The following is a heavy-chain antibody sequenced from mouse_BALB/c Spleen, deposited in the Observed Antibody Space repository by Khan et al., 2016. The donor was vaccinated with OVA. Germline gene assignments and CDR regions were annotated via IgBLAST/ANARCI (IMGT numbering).Heavy chain of an antibody. Sequence: VQLKESGPGLVAPSQSLSITCTISGFSLTNYGIHWVRQPPGKGLEWLVVIWSDGSTTYNSALKSRLTISKDNSKSQVFLKMNSLQTDDTAMYVCGRQPYYHYNVMDYWGQGTSVTVSS. J-gene: IGHJ4*01. V-gene: IGHV2-6-1*01. CDR2: IWSDGST. CDR3: GRQPYYHYNVMDY. D-gene: IGHD2-10*01. CDR1: GFSLTNYG.